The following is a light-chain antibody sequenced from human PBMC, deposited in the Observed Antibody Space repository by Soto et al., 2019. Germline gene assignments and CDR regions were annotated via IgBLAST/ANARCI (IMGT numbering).Light chain of an antibody. V-gene: IGLV2-14*01. J-gene: IGLJ1*01. CDR3: SSYTYSSTPYV. CDR2: EVS. CDR1: SSDVGGYNY. Sequence: QSALTQPASVSGSPGQSITISCTGTSSDVGGYNYVSWYQQHPGKAPKLMIYEVSKRPSGVSNRFSGSKSGNTASLTISGLQAEDEADYYCSSYTYSSTPYVFGTGTKLTVL.